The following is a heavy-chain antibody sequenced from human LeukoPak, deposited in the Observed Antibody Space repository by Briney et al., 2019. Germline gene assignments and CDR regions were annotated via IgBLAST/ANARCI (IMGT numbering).Heavy chain of an antibody. CDR1: GYTLTSYA. Sequence: GASVKVSCKASGYTLTSYAMNWVRQAPGQGLEWMGWINTNTGNPTYAQGFTGRFVFSLDTSVSTAYLQIGSLKAEDTAVYYCARDLAVAGNSDAFDIWGQGTMVTVSP. V-gene: IGHV7-4-1*01. D-gene: IGHD6-19*01. CDR2: INTNTGNP. CDR3: ARDLAVAGNSDAFDI. J-gene: IGHJ3*02.